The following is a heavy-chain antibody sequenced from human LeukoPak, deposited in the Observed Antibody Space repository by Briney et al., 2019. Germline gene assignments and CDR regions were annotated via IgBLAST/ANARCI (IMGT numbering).Heavy chain of an antibody. CDR2: IYYSGST. J-gene: IGHJ4*02. CDR3: ASSCGGDCPFDY. D-gene: IGHD2-21*02. Sequence: PSETLSLTCTVSGGSISSSSYYWGWIRQPPGKGLEWIGSIYYSGSTYYNPSLKSRVTISVDTSKNLFSLELSSVTAADTAVYYCASSCGGDCPFDYWGQGTLVTVSS. V-gene: IGHV4-39*01. CDR1: GGSISSSSYY.